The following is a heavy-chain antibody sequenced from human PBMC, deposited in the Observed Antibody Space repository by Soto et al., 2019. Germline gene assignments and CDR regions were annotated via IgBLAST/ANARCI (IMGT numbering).Heavy chain of an antibody. V-gene: IGHV1-69*01. CDR2: IIPIFGTA. J-gene: IGHJ3*02. Sequence: QVQLVQSGAEVKKPGSSVKVSCKASGGTFSSYVISWVRQAPGQGLEWMGGIIPIFGTANYAQKFQGRVTITADESTSTAYMELSSLRSEDTAVYYCARSLLYCSGGSCYSDDAFDIWGQGTMVTVSS. D-gene: IGHD2-15*01. CDR1: GGTFSSYV. CDR3: ARSLLYCSGGSCYSDDAFDI.